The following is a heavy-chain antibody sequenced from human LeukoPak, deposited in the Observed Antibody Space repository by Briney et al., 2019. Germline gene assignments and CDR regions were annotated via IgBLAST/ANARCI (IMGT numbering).Heavy chain of an antibody. V-gene: IGHV3-33*01. CDR3: TRDSEQRSHDY. CDR1: GFTFSSYG. J-gene: IGHJ4*02. Sequence: PGGSLRLSCAASGFTFSSYGMHWVRQAPGKGLEWVAVIWYDGSNKYYADSVKGRFTISRDNAKSTLYLQMNSLRAEDTAVYYCTRDSEQRSHDYWGQGTLVTVSS. CDR2: IWYDGSNK. D-gene: IGHD1/OR15-1a*01.